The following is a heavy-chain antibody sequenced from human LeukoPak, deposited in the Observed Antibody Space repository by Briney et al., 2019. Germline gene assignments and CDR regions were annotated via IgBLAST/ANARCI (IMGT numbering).Heavy chain of an antibody. D-gene: IGHD3-22*01. V-gene: IGHV3-23*01. CDR1: GFTFSSYS. Sequence: AGGSLRLSCAASGFTFSSYSMNWVRQAPGKGLEWVSAISGSGGSTYYADSVKGRFTISRDNSKKTLYLQMNSLRAEDTAVYYCAENYYDSSGYYYFWAFDIWGQGTMVTVSS. J-gene: IGHJ3*02. CDR2: ISGSGGST. CDR3: AENYYDSSGYYYFWAFDI.